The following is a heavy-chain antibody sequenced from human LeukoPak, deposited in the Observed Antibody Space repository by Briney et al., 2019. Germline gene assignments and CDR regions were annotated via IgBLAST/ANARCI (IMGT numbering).Heavy chain of an antibody. Sequence: KPSETLSFTCTVSGGSISSYYWSWIRQPPGKGLEWIGYIYYSGSTNYNPSLKSRVTISVDTSKNQFSLKLSSVTAADTAVYYCARAPGMYYYDSSGYYLHWGQVTLDTVSS. CDR1: GGSISSYY. V-gene: IGHV4-59*01. D-gene: IGHD3-22*01. CDR3: ARAPGMYYYDSSGYYLH. J-gene: IGHJ4*02. CDR2: IYYSGST.